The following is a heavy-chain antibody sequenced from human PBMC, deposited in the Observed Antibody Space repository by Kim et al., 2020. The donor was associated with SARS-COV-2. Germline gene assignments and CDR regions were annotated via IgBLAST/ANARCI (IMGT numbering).Heavy chain of an antibody. Sequence: SETLSLTCAVSGGHFSGHYWSWIRQPPGKGLEWIGEINNRGHTSYKPSLERRVKMSVDTSKNQFSLTLDSVSDADTAVYYCARDRFCSDTNCYMGWFDFWGQGSPVTVSS. J-gene: IGHJ5*01. D-gene: IGHD2-2*02. V-gene: IGHV4-34*01. CDR1: GGHFSGHY. CDR3: ARDRFCSDTNCYMGWFDF. CDR2: INNRGHT.